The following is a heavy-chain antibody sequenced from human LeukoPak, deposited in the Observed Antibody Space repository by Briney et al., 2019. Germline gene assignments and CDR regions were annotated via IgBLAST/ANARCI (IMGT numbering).Heavy chain of an antibody. CDR2: IYHSGST. V-gene: IGHV4-30-2*01. Sequence: SETLSLTCAVSGGSISSGGYSWSWIRQPPGKGLEWVGYIYHSGSTYYNPSLKSRVTISVDRSKNQFSLKLSSVTAADTAVYYCARGGSYNWFDPWGQGTLVTVSS. CDR3: ARGGSYNWFDP. J-gene: IGHJ5*02. D-gene: IGHD1-26*01. CDR1: GGSISSGGYS.